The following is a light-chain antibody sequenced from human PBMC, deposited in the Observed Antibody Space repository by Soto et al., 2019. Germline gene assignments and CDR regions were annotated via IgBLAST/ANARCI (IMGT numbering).Light chain of an antibody. J-gene: IGKJ5*01. CDR2: KAS. CDR3: QQYHSYPLT. Sequence: DIQMTQSPSTLSGSVGDRVTITCRASQTISSWLAWYQQKPGKAPKLLIYKASTLKSGVPSRFSGSGSGTEFTLTISSLQPEDFATYYCQQYHSYPLTLGQGTRLEIK. V-gene: IGKV1-5*03. CDR1: QTISSW.